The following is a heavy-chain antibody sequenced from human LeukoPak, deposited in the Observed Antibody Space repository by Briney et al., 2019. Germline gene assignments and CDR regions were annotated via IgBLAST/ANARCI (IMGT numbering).Heavy chain of an antibody. J-gene: IGHJ4*02. Sequence: ESGPTLVNPTQTLTLTCTFSGFSLRTSEMRVSWIRQPPGKALEWLPRIDWDDDKFYSTSLKTRLTISKDTSKNQVVLTMTNMDPVDTATYYCARIRGYSYGYVFDYWGQGTLVTVSS. D-gene: IGHD5-18*01. V-gene: IGHV2-70*04. CDR2: IDWDDDK. CDR3: ARIRGYSYGYVFDY. CDR1: GFSLRTSEMR.